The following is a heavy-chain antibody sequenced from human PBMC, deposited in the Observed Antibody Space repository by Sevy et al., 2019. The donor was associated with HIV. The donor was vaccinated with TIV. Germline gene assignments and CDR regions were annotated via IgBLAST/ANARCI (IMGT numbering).Heavy chain of an antibody. CDR3: ARLSVYYYDSDGYYTTGNAFDI. J-gene: IGHJ3*02. D-gene: IGHD3-22*01. Sequence: GGSLRLSCAASGLIVSSNFMSWVRQAPGKGLEWVSVLYLGGSTYYADSVKGRFTISRDNSKNTLYLQMNSLRAEDTAVYYCARLSVYYYDSDGYYTTGNAFDIWGQGTMVTVSS. V-gene: IGHV3-53*01. CDR2: LYLGGST. CDR1: GLIVSSNF.